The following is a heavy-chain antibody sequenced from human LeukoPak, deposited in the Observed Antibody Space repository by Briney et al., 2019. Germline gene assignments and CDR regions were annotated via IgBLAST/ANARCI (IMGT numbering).Heavy chain of an antibody. J-gene: IGHJ4*02. Sequence: GASVKVSCKASGYTFTGYYMHWVRQAPGQGLEWMGWINPNSGGTNYAQKFQGRVTMTRDTSIGTAYMELSRLRSDDTVVYYCAWGSGYFGRFDYWGQGTLVTVSS. CDR1: GYTFTGYY. CDR3: AWGSGYFGRFDY. V-gene: IGHV1-2*02. CDR2: INPNSGGT. D-gene: IGHD3-22*01.